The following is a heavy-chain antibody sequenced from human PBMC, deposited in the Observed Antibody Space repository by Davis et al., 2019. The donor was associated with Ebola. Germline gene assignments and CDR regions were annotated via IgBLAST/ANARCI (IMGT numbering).Heavy chain of an antibody. J-gene: IGHJ6*04. V-gene: IGHV3-23*01. Sequence: GGSLRLSCAASGFTSSRYAMTWARQVPGKGLESVSAITSSGGSTNYGDSVKGRFTISRDNSKNTLYLQMNSLRVDDTDVYYCAKGGSGWPSDYSYGLCVWGKGTTVTVSS. CDR2: ITSSGGST. CDR3: AKGGSGWPSDYSYGLCV. CDR1: GFTSSRYA. D-gene: IGHD6-19*01.